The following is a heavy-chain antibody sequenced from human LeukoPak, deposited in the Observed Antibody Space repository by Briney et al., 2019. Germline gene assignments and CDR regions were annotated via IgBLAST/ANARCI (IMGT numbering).Heavy chain of an antibody. Sequence: SETLSLTCTVSGGSISSYYWSWIRQPPGKGLEWIGYIYYSGSTYYNPSLKSRVTISVDTSKNQFSLKLSSVTAADTAAYYCARGDPGDYYDSSGYPWAFDIWGQGTMVTVSS. CDR1: GGSISSYY. D-gene: IGHD3-22*01. CDR3: ARGDPGDYYDSSGYPWAFDI. J-gene: IGHJ3*02. CDR2: IYYSGST. V-gene: IGHV4-30-4*08.